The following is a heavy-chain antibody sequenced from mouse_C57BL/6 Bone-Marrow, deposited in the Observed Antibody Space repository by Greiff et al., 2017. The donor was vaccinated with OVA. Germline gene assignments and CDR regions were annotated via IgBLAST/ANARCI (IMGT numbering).Heavy chain of an antibody. V-gene: IGHV1-76*01. CDR2: IFPGSGNS. J-gene: IGHJ3*01. CDR1: GYTFTDYY. CDR3: TGTLAY. Sequence: QVQLQLSGAELVRPGASVKLSCKASGYTFTDYYINWVKQRPGQGLEWIARIFPGSGNSYYNEKFKGKATLTAEKSSSTAYMQLSSLTSEDSAVYFCTGTLAYWGQGTLVTVSA. D-gene: IGHD4-1*01.